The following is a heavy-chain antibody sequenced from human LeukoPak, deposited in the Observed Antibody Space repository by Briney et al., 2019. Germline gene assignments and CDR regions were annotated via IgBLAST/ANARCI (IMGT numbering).Heavy chain of an antibody. D-gene: IGHD3-16*01. CDR1: GFTFSSYW. V-gene: IGHV3-7*01. CDR2: IKQDGSAQ. Sequence: PGGSLRLSCEASGFTFSSYWMSWVRQAPGKGLEWVANIKQDGSAQYYVDSVKGRFTISRDNSENSLHLLMNSLRAEDTAVYYCARVGPQGADHYVDVWGKGTTVTISS. J-gene: IGHJ6*03. CDR3: ARVGPQGADHYVDV.